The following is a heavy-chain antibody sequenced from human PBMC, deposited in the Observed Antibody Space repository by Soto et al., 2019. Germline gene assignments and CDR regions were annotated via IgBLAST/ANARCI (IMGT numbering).Heavy chain of an antibody. J-gene: IGHJ1*01. D-gene: IGHD3-10*01. CDR2: IYWDDDK. V-gene: IGHV2-5*02. Sequence: QITLKESGPTLVKPTQTLTLTCTFSGFSLGTNGVGVGWIRQPPGKALEWLTLIYWDDDKHYSPSLKSRLTXTXDXXKNQVSPTITNMNPVDTATYYWAHSKFSGREYFSVWGQGTLVTVSS. CDR1: GFSLGTNGVG. CDR3: AHSKFSGREYFSV.